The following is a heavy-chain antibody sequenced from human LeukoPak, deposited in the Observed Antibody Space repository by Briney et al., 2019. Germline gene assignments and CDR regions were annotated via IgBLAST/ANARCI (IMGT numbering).Heavy chain of an antibody. Sequence: GGSLRLSCAASGFTFSSYWMHWVRQAPGKGLVWVSRISTDGSSAIYADSVKGRFTISRDNAKNTLYLQMNSLRAEDTAVYYRARVNVCPRCHFDYWGQGTLVTVSS. CDR2: ISTDGSSA. V-gene: IGHV3-74*01. CDR1: GFTFSSYW. J-gene: IGHJ4*02. D-gene: IGHD3-16*01. CDR3: ARVNVCPRCHFDY.